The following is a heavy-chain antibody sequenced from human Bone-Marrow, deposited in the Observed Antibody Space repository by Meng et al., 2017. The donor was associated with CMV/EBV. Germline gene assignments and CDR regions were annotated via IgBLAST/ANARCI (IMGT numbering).Heavy chain of an antibody. CDR1: GFTLSSYA. CDR3: AKAKGIVATTPNFDY. J-gene: IGHJ4*02. V-gene: IGHV3-23*01. CDR2: VSGSGVNT. D-gene: IGHD5-12*01. Sequence: SGFTLSSYAMTWVRQAPGKGLEWVSDVSGSGVNTYYADSVKGRFTISRDNSKNTLYLQMNSLRAEDTAVYYCAKAKGIVATTPNFDYWGQGTLVTVSS.